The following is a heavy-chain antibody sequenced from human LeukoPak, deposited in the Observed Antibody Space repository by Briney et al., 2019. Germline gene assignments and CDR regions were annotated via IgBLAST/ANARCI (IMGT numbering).Heavy chain of an antibody. CDR2: ISYDGSNK. J-gene: IGHJ4*02. Sequence: GGSLRLSCAGSGFTFRSHAMHWVRQAPGKGLEWVAVISYDGSNKYCADSGRFTISRDNSKNTLYLQMNSLRAEDTAVYYCARAPALEGASKAYFEYWGQGTLVTVSS. CDR1: GFTFRSHA. CDR3: ARAPALEGASKAYFEY. V-gene: IGHV3-30*04. D-gene: IGHD1-26*01.